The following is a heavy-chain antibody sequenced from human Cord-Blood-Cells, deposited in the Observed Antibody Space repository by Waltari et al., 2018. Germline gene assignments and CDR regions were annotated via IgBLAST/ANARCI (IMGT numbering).Heavy chain of an antibody. CDR1: GGSFSGYY. CDR2: INHSGST. V-gene: IGHV4-34*01. J-gene: IGHJ4*02. CDR3: ARGYYYDSSGYLFDY. D-gene: IGHD3-22*01. Sequence: VQLQQCGAGLLKPSATLSLTCAVYGGSFSGYYWSWIRQPPGKGLEWIGEINHSGSTNYNPSLKSRVTISVDTSKNQFSLKLSSVTAADTAVYYCARGYYYDSSGYLFDYWGQGTLVTVSS.